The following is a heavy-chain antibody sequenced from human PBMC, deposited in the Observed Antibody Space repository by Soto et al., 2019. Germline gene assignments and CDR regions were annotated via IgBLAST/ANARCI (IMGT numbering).Heavy chain of an antibody. Sequence: GGALRLSCESSWFNFCNYSLNLGRQGPGERVEWVSVISGNSGTTYYAASVKGRFTISRDNSKKTLYLQMNSLRADDTAVYYCAKGRAITVFGVITPFDSWGQGTLVTVSS. V-gene: IGHV3-23*01. CDR2: ISGNSGTT. CDR1: WFNFCNYS. CDR3: AKGRAITVFGVITPFDS. J-gene: IGHJ4*02. D-gene: IGHD3-3*01.